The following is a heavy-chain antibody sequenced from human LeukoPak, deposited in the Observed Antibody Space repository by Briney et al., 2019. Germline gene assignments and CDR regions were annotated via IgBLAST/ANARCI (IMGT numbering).Heavy chain of an antibody. V-gene: IGHV4-34*01. CDR1: GGSSSGYY. CDR3: ARGGEGYFDY. J-gene: IGHJ4*02. Sequence: PSETLSLTCAVYGGSSSGYYWSWIRQPPGKGLEWIGEINHSGSTNYNPSLKSRVTISVDTSKNQFSLKLSSVTAADTAVYYCARGGEGYFDYWGQGTLVTVSS. D-gene: IGHD4-17*01. CDR2: INHSGST.